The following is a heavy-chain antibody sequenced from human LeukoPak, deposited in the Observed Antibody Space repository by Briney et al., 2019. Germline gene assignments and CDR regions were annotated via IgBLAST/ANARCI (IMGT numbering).Heavy chain of an antibody. D-gene: IGHD2-2*02. Sequence: GGSLRLSCAASGFTFSSYAMHWVRQAPGKGLEWVAVISYDGSNKYYADSVKGRFTISRDNSKNTLYLQMNSLRAEDTAVYYCARGEGCSSTSCYKDYWGQGTLVTVSS. CDR1: GFTFSSYA. CDR3: ARGEGCSSTSCYKDY. J-gene: IGHJ4*02. V-gene: IGHV3-30-3*01. CDR2: ISYDGSNK.